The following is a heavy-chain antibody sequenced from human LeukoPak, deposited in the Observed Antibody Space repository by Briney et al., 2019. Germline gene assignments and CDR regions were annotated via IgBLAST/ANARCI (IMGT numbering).Heavy chain of an antibody. CDR1: GYTFTSYD. V-gene: IGHV1-8*01. Sequence: GASVKVSCKASGYTFTSYDINWVRQATGQGLEWMGWMNPNSGNTGYAQKFQGRVTMTRNTSISTAYMELSSLRSEDTAVYYCARAIIAAAGPRDSHPFDYWGQGTLVTVSS. J-gene: IGHJ4*02. CDR3: ARAIIAAAGPRDSHPFDY. CDR2: MNPNSGNT. D-gene: IGHD6-13*01.